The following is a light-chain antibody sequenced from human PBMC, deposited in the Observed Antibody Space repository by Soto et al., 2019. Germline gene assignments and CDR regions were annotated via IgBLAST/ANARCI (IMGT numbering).Light chain of an antibody. CDR1: SSNIGSNY. J-gene: IGLJ1*01. CDR2: RNN. CDR3: AAWDDSLSGYV. Sequence: QSLLTQPPSASGTPGQMVTISCSGSSSNIGSNYVYWYQQLPGTAPKLLIYRNNQRPSGVPDRFSGSKSGTSASLAISGLRSEDEADYYCAAWDDSLSGYVFGTGTKVTVL. V-gene: IGLV1-47*01.